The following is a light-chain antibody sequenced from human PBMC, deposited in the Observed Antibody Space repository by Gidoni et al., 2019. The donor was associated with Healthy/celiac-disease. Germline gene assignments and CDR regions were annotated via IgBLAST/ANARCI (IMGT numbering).Light chain of an antibody. CDR2: DAY. CDR1: QDISNY. V-gene: IGKV1-33*01. CDR3: QQYDNLLLT. J-gene: IGKJ4*01. Sequence: DIQMTQSPSSLSASVGDRVTITCQASQDISNYLNWYQQKPGKAPKLLAYDAYNLETVVPSRFSGSGSGTDFTFTISSLQPEDIATYYCQQYDNLLLTFGGGTKVEIK.